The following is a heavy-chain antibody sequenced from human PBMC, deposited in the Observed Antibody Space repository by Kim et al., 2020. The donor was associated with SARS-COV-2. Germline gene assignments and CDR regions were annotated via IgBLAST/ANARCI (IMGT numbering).Heavy chain of an antibody. Sequence: ASVKVSCKASGYTFTSHYMHWVRQAPGQGLEWMGMINPSGGSTSYAQKFQGRVTMTSDTSTSTVYMELSSLRSEDTAVYYCAREGAATVTTTTDSWGQGTLVTVSS. J-gene: IGHJ4*02. V-gene: IGHV1-46*01. D-gene: IGHD4-17*01. CDR3: AREGAATVTTTTDS. CDR2: INPSGGST. CDR1: GYTFTSHY.